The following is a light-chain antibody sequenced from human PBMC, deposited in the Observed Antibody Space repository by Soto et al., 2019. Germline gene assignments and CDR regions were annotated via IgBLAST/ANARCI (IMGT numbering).Light chain of an antibody. V-gene: IGLV2-23*02. CDR1: SSDVGLYNL. J-gene: IGLJ3*02. CDR3: CSYVGSSILM. Sequence: QSVLTQPASVSGSPGQSITISCTGTSSDVGLYNLVSWYQQLPGKAPKLIIYEVNVRPSGISDRFSGSKSGNTASLTISGLQDEDEADYYCCSYVGSSILMFGGGTKLTVL. CDR2: EVN.